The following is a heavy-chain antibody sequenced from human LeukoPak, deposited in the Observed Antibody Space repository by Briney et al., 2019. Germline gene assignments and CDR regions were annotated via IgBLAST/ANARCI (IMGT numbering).Heavy chain of an antibody. CDR3: ARDSSGYQRAAFDI. CDR2: INHSGST. Sequence: SETLSLTCAVYGGSFSGYYWSWIRQPPGKGLEWIGEINHSGSTNYNPSLESRVTIAVDTSKNQFSLKLSSVTAADTAVYYCARDSSGYQRAAFDIWGQGTVVTVSS. J-gene: IGHJ3*02. CDR1: GGSFSGYY. V-gene: IGHV4-34*01. D-gene: IGHD3-22*01.